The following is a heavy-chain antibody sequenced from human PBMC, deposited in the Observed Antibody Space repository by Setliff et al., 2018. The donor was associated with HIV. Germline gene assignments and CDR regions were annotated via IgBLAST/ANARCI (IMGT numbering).Heavy chain of an antibody. J-gene: IGHJ4*02. CDR3: ARLSTTSRDFDS. D-gene: IGHD2-2*01. CDR1: GYAITSGFY. CDR2: IYHSGTT. V-gene: IGHV4-38-2*01. Sequence: SETLSLTCAVSGYAITSGFYWGWIRQPPGKGLEWIGSIYHSGTTNYNSSLKSRVTISVDTSKNQFSLKLSSVTAADTAVYYCARLSTTSRDFDSWGQGTLVTVSS.